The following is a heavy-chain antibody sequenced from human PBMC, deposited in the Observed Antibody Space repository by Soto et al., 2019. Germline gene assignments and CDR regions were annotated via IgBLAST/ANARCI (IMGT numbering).Heavy chain of an antibody. CDR1: GYTFTSYG. CDR3: ARRYSGYDYASSGYYYYMDV. V-gene: IGHV1-18*01. CDR2: ISAYNGNT. Sequence: QVQLVQSGAEVKKPGASVKVSCKASGYTFTSYGISWVRQAPGQGLEWMGWISAYNGNTNYAQKLQGRVTMTTDTSTSTAYMELRSLRSDDTAVYYCARRYSGYDYASSGYYYYMDVWGKGTTVTVSS. J-gene: IGHJ6*03. D-gene: IGHD5-12*01.